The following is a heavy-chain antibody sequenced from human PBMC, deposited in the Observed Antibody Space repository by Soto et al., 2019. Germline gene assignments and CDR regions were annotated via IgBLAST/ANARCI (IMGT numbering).Heavy chain of an antibody. V-gene: IGHV1-46*01. Sequence: ASVKVSFKASGYTFISYYMHWVRQAPGQGLEWMGIINPSANSTNYEQKFQGRVTITADESTSTAYMELSSLRSEDTAVYYCARVRDTYYYDSSGYSFDYWGQGTLVTVSS. J-gene: IGHJ4*02. D-gene: IGHD3-22*01. CDR2: INPSANST. CDR1: GYTFISYY. CDR3: ARVRDTYYYDSSGYSFDY.